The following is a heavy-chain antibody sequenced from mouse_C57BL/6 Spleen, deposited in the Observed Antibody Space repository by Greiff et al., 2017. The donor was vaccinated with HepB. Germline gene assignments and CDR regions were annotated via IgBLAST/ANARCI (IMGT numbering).Heavy chain of an antibody. CDR2: ISNGGGST. CDR1: GFTFSDYY. Sequence: EVKVEESGGGLVQPGGSLKLSCAASGFTFSDYYMYWVRQTPEKRLEWVAYISNGGGSTYYPDTVKGRFTISRDNAKNTLYLQMSRLKSEDTAMYYCARQNSPYYAMDYWGQGTSVTVSS. V-gene: IGHV5-12*01. J-gene: IGHJ4*01. CDR3: ARQNSPYYAMDY.